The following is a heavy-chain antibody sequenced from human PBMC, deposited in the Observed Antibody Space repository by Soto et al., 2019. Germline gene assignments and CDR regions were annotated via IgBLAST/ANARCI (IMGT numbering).Heavy chain of an antibody. CDR3: ARSYYDATGFAVDP. D-gene: IGHD1-26*01. V-gene: IGHV4-59*02. CDR1: GAAVRDGY. Sequence: SETLSLTYTVSGAAVRDGYWRWIRQPPWSEVEWIGFMYFGGSFNYNPSLTGRVTISVETSKNQFSMTMTSVTAADTAVYYCARSYYDATGFAVDPWGQGTLVTVSS. J-gene: IGHJ5*02. CDR2: MYFGGSF.